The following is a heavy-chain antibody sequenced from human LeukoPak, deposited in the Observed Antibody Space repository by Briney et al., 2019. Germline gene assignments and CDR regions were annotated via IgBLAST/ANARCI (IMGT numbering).Heavy chain of an antibody. Sequence: GGSLRLSCAASGFTVSSNYMSWVRQAPGKGLEWVSVIYSGGSTYYADSVKGRFTISRDNFKNTLYLQMNSLRAEDTAVYYCASMVRRVIDYWGQGTLVTVSS. V-gene: IGHV3-53*01. CDR1: GFTVSSNY. CDR3: ASMVRRVIDY. CDR2: IYSGGST. J-gene: IGHJ4*02. D-gene: IGHD3-10*01.